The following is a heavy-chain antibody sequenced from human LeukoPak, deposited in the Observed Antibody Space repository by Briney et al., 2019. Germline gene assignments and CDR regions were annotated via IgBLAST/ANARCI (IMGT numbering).Heavy chain of an antibody. CDR1: GFTFSGSA. D-gene: IGHD3-22*01. V-gene: IGHV3-73*01. CDR3: TRAYDSSGYYFHSDYYYYMDV. Sequence: PGGSLRLSCAASGFTFSGSAMHWVRQASGKGLEWVGRIRSKANSYATAYAASVKGRFTISRDDSKNTAYLQMNSLKTEDTAVYYCTRAYDSSGYYFHSDYYYYMDVWGKGTTVTVSS. CDR2: IRSKANSYAT. J-gene: IGHJ6*03.